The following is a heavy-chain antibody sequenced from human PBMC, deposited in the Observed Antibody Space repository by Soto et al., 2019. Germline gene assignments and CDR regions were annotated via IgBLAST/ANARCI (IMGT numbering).Heavy chain of an antibody. CDR1: EFAFSSYW. D-gene: IGHD6-25*01. CDR3: ARDVSPGSSGLYFDAFDI. CDR2: IRKDGSQS. J-gene: IGHJ3*02. V-gene: IGHV3-7*05. Sequence: EVQLVESGGGLVQPGGSLTLSCAASEFAFSSYWMTWVRQAPGKGLEWVANIRKDGSQSSYLDSVRGRFTIPRDNSKTSLYLQMNSLRAEDTALYFCARDVSPGSSGLYFDAFDIWGQGTMVTVSS.